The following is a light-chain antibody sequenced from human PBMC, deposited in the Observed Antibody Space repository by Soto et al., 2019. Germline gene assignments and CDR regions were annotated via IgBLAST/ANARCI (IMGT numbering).Light chain of an antibody. CDR3: LHNYNYPLT. CDR2: AAY. CDR1: QGIRND. V-gene: IGKV1-6*01. Sequence: RVTITCRASQGIRNDLGWYQQKPGKAPKLLIFAAYNLQSGVPSRFSGSRSDTDFTLTISSLQPEDFATYYCLHNYNYPLTFGGGTKVDIK. J-gene: IGKJ4*01.